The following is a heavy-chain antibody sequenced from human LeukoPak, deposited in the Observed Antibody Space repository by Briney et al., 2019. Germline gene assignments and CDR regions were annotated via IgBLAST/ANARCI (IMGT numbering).Heavy chain of an antibody. Sequence: GRSLRLSCAASGFTFSSYGMHWVRQAPGKGLEWVAVISCDGSNKYYADSVKGRFTISRDNSKNTLYLQMNSLRAEDTAVYYCAKRDDYGDYYFDYWGQGTLVTVSS. J-gene: IGHJ4*02. CDR1: GFTFSSYG. V-gene: IGHV3-30*18. D-gene: IGHD4-17*01. CDR2: ISCDGSNK. CDR3: AKRDDYGDYYFDY.